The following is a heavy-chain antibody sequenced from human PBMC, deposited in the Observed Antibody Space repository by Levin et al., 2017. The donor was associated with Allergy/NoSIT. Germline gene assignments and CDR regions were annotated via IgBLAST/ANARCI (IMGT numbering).Heavy chain of an antibody. V-gene: IGHV3-74*01. CDR1: GFTFSSYW. Sequence: RPGGSLRLSCAASGFTFSSYWMHWVRQAPGKGLVWVSRINSDGSSTSYADSVKGRFTISRDNAKNTLYLQMNSLRAEDTAVYYCARDRIDIVVVTAISLGLGGWYFDLWGRGTLVTVSS. CDR3: ARDRIDIVVVTAISLGLGGWYFDL. J-gene: IGHJ2*01. D-gene: IGHD2-21*02. CDR2: INSDGSST.